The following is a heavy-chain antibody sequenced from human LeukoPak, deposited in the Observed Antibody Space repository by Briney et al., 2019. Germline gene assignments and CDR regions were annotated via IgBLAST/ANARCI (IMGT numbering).Heavy chain of an antibody. D-gene: IGHD5-24*01. V-gene: IGHV4-34*01. Sequence: PSETLSLTCAVYGGSFSGYYWSWIRQPPGKGLEWIGEINHSGSTNYNPSLKSRVTISVDTSKNQFSLKLSSVTAADTAVYYCARRINRLQGGYYYYYMDVWGKGTTVTISS. J-gene: IGHJ6*03. CDR3: ARRINRLQGGYYYYYMDV. CDR2: INHSGST. CDR1: GGSFSGYY.